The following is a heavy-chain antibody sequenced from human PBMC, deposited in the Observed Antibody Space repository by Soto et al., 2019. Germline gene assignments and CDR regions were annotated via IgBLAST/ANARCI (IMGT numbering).Heavy chain of an antibody. V-gene: IGHV1-2*02. CDR3: ARERPFFGAGSYLGPYGMDV. Sequence: QVQLVQSGAEVKKPGASVEVSCKTSGYTFTGYYIHWVRQAPGQGLEWLGCIFPYDNSPKSAQSFQGRVTLTTVTATSTADLELTSLRPDDTADYYCARERPFFGAGSYLGPYGMDVWGQGTTVIVSS. CDR1: GYTFTGYY. CDR2: IFPYDNSP. D-gene: IGHD3-10*01. J-gene: IGHJ6*02.